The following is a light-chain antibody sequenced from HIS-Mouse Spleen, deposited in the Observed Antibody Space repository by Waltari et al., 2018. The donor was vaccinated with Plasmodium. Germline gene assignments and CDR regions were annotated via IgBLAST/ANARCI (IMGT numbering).Light chain of an antibody. CDR2: KAS. J-gene: IGKJ1*01. CDR3: QQYNSYSWT. CDR1: QSISSR. Sequence: DIQMTQSPSTLSASVGDRVTITCRASQSISSRLAWYQQKPGKAPKLLIYKASSLESGVPSRFSCNGSGTEFTLTISSLQPDDFATYYCQQYNSYSWTFGQGTKVEIK. V-gene: IGKV1-5*03.